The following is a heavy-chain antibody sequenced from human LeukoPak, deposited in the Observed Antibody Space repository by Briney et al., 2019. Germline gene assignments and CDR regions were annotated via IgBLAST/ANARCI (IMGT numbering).Heavy chain of an antibody. D-gene: IGHD2-2*02. CDR2: IIPIFGSA. CDR3: TTDPILSYCSSTSCYTRGLDY. CDR1: GGTFSSYA. Sequence: SVKVSCKASGGTFSSYAISWVRQAPGQGLEWMGGIIPIFGSANYAQKFQGRVTITTDESTSTAYVELSSLRSEDTAVYYCTTDPILSYCSSTSCYTRGLDYWGQGTLVTVSS. J-gene: IGHJ4*02. V-gene: IGHV1-69*05.